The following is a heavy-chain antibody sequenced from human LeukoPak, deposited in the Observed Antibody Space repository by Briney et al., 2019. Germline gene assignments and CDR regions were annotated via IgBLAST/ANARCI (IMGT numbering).Heavy chain of an antibody. D-gene: IGHD4-17*01. Sequence: SETLSLTCAVYGGSFSGYYWSWIRQPPGKGLEWIGEINHSGSTNYNPSLKSRVTISVDTSKNQFSLKLSSVTAADTAVYYCARNYGDYAGMGVWGQGTTVTVSS. J-gene: IGHJ6*02. CDR3: ARNYGDYAGMGV. V-gene: IGHV4-34*01. CDR1: GGSFSGYY. CDR2: INHSGST.